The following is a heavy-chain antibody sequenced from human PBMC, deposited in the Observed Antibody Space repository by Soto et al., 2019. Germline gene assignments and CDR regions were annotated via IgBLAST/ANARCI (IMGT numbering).Heavy chain of an antibody. J-gene: IGHJ4*02. D-gene: IGHD5-18*01. CDR2: ISGSGGST. Sequence: GGSLRLSCAASGFTFSSYAMSWVRQAPGKGLEWVSAISGSGGSTYYADSVKGRFTIPRDNSKNTLYLQMNSLRAEDTAVYYCAKDGYSYGSFGYWGQGTLVTVSS. CDR1: GFTFSSYA. CDR3: AKDGYSYGSFGY. V-gene: IGHV3-23*01.